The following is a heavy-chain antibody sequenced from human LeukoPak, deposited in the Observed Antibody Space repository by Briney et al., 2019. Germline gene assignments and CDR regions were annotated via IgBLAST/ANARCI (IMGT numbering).Heavy chain of an antibody. CDR3: AKDSKAVPAATDLYYYYRDV. CDR2: IRYDGSNK. Sequence: PGGSLRLSCAASGFTFSSYGMHWVRQAPGKGLEWVAFIRYDGSNKYYADSVKGLFTISRDNSKNTLYLQMNSLRAEDTAVYYCAKDSKAVPAATDLYYYYRDVWGKGTTVTVSS. CDR1: GFTFSSYG. V-gene: IGHV3-30*02. D-gene: IGHD2-2*01. J-gene: IGHJ6*03.